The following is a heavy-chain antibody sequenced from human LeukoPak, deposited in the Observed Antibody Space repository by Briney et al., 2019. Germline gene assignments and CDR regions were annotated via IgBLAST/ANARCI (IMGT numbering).Heavy chain of an antibody. CDR3: AKATEELYYYYGMDV. D-gene: IGHD1-26*01. CDR2: ISWNSGSI. CDR1: GFTFDDYA. V-gene: IGHV3-9*01. J-gene: IGHJ6*02. Sequence: GGSLRLSCAASGFTFDDYAMHWVRQAPGKGLEGVSGISWNSGSIGYADSVKGRFTISRDNAKNSLYLQMNSLRAEDTALYYCAKATEELYYYYGMDVWGQGTTVTVSS.